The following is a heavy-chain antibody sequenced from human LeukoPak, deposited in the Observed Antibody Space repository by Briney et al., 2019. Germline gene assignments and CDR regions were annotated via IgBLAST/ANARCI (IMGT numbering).Heavy chain of an antibody. D-gene: IGHD1-1*01. CDR2: ISVYNGNT. J-gene: IGHJ4*02. CDR3: ARDLDWNDRWIFDF. Sequence: ASVKVSCKASGYTFTNYGINWVRQAPGQGLEWMGWISVYNGNTNYAQNLLDRLTMTTDRSTSTAYMELRTLRSDDTAVYYCARDLDWNDRWIFDFWGQGTLVTVSS. CDR1: GYTFTNYG. V-gene: IGHV1-18*01.